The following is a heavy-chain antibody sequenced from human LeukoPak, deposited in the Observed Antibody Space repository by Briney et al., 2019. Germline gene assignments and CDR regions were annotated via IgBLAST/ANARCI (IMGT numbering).Heavy chain of an antibody. D-gene: IGHD1-26*01. Sequence: GGSPRLSCAASGFTFSGYAMSWVRQAPGKGLEWVSSISSSGDKTYYADSVKGRFSMSRDNSKNTVYLHMSRLRAEEDTAVYYCAKSELGGSFDYWGQGTLVTVSS. CDR2: ISSSGDKT. CDR3: AKSELGGSFDY. J-gene: IGHJ4*02. V-gene: IGHV3-23*01. CDR1: GFTFSGYA.